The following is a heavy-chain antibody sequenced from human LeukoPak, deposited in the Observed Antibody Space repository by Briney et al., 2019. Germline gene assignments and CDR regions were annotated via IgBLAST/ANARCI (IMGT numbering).Heavy chain of an antibody. CDR1: GFTFSSYA. V-gene: IGHV3-23*01. CDR3: ANVYCSSTSCYNDY. J-gene: IGHJ4*02. D-gene: IGHD2-2*01. Sequence: GGSLRLSCAASGFTFSSYAMSWVRQAPGKGLEWVSAISGSGDSTYYADSVKGRFTISRDNSKNTLYLQMNSLRAEDTAVYYCANVYCSSTSCYNDYWGQGTLVTVSS. CDR2: ISGSGDST.